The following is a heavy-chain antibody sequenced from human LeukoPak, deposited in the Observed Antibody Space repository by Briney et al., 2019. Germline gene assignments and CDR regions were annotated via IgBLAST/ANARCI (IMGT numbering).Heavy chain of an antibody. V-gene: IGHV1-18*01. CDR3: ARDHQYDFDY. Sequence: ASVKVSFKASGYTFATSGISWVRQAPGQGLEWMGWIGAYNGNTNYVQKFQGRVTMTTETSTSTAYMELRSLRSDDTAVYYCARDHQYDFDYWGQGTLVTVSS. D-gene: IGHD2-2*01. CDR1: GYTFATSG. J-gene: IGHJ4*02. CDR2: IGAYNGNT.